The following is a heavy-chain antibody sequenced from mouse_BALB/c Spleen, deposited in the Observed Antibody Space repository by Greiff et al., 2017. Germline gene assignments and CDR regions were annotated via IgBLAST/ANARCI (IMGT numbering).Heavy chain of an antibody. CDR3: AIYGNYFDY. CDR2: ISSGGST. V-gene: IGHV5-6-5*01. D-gene: IGHD2-1*01. CDR1: GFTFSSYA. J-gene: IGHJ2*01. Sequence: EVQLVESGGGLVKPGGSLKLSCAASGFTFSSYAMSWVRQTPEQRLEWVASISSGGSTYYPDSVKGRFTISRDNARNILYLQMSSLRSEDTAMYYCAIYGNYFDYWGQGTTLTVSS.